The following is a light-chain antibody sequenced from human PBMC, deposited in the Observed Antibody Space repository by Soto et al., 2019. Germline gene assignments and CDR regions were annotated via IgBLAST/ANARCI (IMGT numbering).Light chain of an antibody. CDR1: QSVSDT. J-gene: IGKJ4*01. CDR3: QHDYNLLT. CDR2: GAS. V-gene: IGKV3D-7*01. Sequence: EIVLTQSPGTLSLSPGERATLSCRASQSVSDTLAWYQQKPGQAPGLLIYGASTRATAIPARFSGSGSGTDFTLTVSSLQPEDFAVYYCQHDYNLLTFGGGTKVDIK.